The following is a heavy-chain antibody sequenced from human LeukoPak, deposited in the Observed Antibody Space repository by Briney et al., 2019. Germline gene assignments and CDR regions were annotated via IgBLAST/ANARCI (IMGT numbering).Heavy chain of an antibody. D-gene: IGHD2-2*01. Sequence: SETLSLTCTVSGGSISSSSYYWGWIRQPPRKGLEWIGSIYYSGSTYYNPSLKSRVTISVETAKNQFSLKLSSVTATDTAVYSCAAGSCSSTSFFHPERNCFAPWGQGTLVTVSS. CDR2: IYYSGST. V-gene: IGHV4-39*01. CDR1: GGSISSSSYY. CDR3: AAGSCSSTSFFHPERNCFAP. J-gene: IGHJ5*01.